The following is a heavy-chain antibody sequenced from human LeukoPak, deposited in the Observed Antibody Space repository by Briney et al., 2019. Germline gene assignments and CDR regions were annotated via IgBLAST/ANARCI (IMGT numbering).Heavy chain of an antibody. CDR3: AELGITMIGGV. V-gene: IGHV3-30*02. CDR1: GFTFVSHG. J-gene: IGHJ6*03. D-gene: IGHD3-10*02. CDR2: IRYYGSLK. Sequence: PGGSLRLSCIVSGFTFVSHGMHWVRQAPGKGLEWMACIRYYGSLKYYAHSLKGRFTISRDNSRNTLYLQMKSLRAEDTAVYYCAELGITMIGGVWGKGNTVTLSS.